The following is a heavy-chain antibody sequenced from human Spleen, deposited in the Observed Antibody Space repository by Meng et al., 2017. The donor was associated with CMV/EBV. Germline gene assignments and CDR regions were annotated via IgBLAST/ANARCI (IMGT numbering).Heavy chain of an antibody. D-gene: IGHD1-26*01. CDR3: ARLRVGATTTDDY. J-gene: IGHJ4*02. CDR1: GGTFSSYA. Sequence: QVQLVQAGAEVQKPGSSVKVSCKASGGTFSSYAISWVRQAPGQGLEWMGWINPNSGGTNYAQKFQGRVTMTRDTSISTAHMELSRLRSDDTAVYYCARLRVGATTTDDYWGQGTLVTVSS. V-gene: IGHV1-2*02. CDR2: INPNSGGT.